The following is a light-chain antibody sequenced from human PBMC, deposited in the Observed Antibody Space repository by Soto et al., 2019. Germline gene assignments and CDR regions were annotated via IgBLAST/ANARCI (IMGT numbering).Light chain of an antibody. CDR2: EVT. J-gene: IGLJ1*01. V-gene: IGLV2-14*01. CDR3: SSFTSSFNFV. CDR1: RSDVGAYNY. Sequence: QSALTQPASVSGSPGQSIAISCTGTRSDVGAYNYVSWYQQHPGKAPKLMISEVTNRPSGVSDRFSGSKSGNTASLTISGLQAEDEADYYCSSFTSSFNFVFGTGTKVTV.